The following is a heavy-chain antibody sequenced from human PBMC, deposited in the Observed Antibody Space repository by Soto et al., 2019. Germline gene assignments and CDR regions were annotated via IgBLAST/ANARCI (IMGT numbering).Heavy chain of an antibody. D-gene: IGHD2-2*01. J-gene: IGHJ5*02. CDR3: ARGYCTTTICDPWFDP. Sequence: GESLKISCTGVGYSFTSYWIGWVRQMPGKGLEWMGIIYPGDSDARYSPSFQGQVTISADKSITTAYLQWSSLKASDTAMYYCARGYCTTTICDPWFDPWGQGTLVTVSS. CDR1: GYSFTSYW. CDR2: IYPGDSDA. V-gene: IGHV5-51*01.